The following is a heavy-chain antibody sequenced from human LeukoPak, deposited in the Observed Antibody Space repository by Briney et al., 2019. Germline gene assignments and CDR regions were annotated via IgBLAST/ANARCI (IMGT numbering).Heavy chain of an antibody. CDR3: AKGHLGLCTGGTSFHFDY. V-gene: IGHV3-30*02. D-gene: IGHD2-8*02. J-gene: IGHJ4*02. CDR1: GFTFSHYG. CDR2: IRHDGNSK. Sequence: GGSLRLSCAASGFTFSHYGMHWVRQTPGKGLEWVAFIRHDGNSKLYAHSLNGRFTISRYNSRNAMYVQMDSLRDEDTAVYYCAKGHLGLCTGGTSFHFDYWGRGTLVTVSS.